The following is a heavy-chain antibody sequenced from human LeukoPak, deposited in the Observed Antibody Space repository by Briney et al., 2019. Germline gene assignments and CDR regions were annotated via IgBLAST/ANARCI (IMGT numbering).Heavy chain of an antibody. Sequence: GGSLRLSCAASGFTFSRYAMHWVRQAPGKGLEWVAVISYDGSNKYYADSVKGRFTISRDNSKNTLYLQMNSLRAEDTAVYYCARGSTFSWPYYYYGMDVWGQGTTVTVSS. J-gene: IGHJ6*02. D-gene: IGHD2/OR15-2a*01. V-gene: IGHV3-30*04. CDR3: ARGSTFSWPYYYYGMDV. CDR1: GFTFSRYA. CDR2: ISYDGSNK.